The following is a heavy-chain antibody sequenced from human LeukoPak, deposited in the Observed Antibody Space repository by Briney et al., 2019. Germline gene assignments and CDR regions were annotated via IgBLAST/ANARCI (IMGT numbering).Heavy chain of an antibody. CDR1: GYTFIAYH. Sequence: ASVKVSCKASGYTFIAYHMHWVRQAPGQGLEWLGWMSPNNGDAGYAQKFQGRVTMTRDTSTNTAYMELSALTSEDTAVYYCARVRTAALRYFDFWKYPYYFDYWGQGTLVTVSS. D-gene: IGHD3-9*01. V-gene: IGHV1-8*02. CDR3: ARVRTAALRYFDFWKYPYYFDY. J-gene: IGHJ4*02. CDR2: MSPNNGDA.